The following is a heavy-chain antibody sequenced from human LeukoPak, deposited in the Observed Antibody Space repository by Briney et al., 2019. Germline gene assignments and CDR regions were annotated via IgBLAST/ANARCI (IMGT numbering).Heavy chain of an antibody. CDR2: ISYDGSNK. J-gene: IGHJ4*02. D-gene: IGHD3-3*01. CDR1: GFTFSSYG. V-gene: IGHV3-30*18. Sequence: GGPLRLSCAASGFTFSSYGMHWVRQAPGKGLEWVAVISYDGSNKYYADSVKGRFTISRDNSKNTLYLQMNSLRAEDTAVYYCAKERFTIFGVVKGNYFDYWGQGTLVTVSS. CDR3: AKERFTIFGVVKGNYFDY.